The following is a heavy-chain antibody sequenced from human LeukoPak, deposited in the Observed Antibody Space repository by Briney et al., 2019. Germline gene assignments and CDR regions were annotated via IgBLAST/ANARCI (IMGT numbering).Heavy chain of an antibody. CDR3: ARGGAFDFWSGYYNGYFDY. CDR1: GGSFSSYY. D-gene: IGHD3-3*01. CDR2: IYTTGST. J-gene: IGHJ4*02. V-gene: IGHV4-4*07. Sequence: SETLSLTCTVSGGSFSSYYWNWIRQPAGKGLEWIGRIYTTGSTNYNPSLKSRVTMSVDTSKNQFSLKLSSVTAADTAVYYCARGGAFDFWSGYYNGYFDYWGQGTLVTVSS.